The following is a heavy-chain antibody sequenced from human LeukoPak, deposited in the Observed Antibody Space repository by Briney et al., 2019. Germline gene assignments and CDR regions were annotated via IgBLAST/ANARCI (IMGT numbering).Heavy chain of an antibody. CDR2: INPSGGST. CDR1: GYTFTSYY. V-gene: IGHV1-46*01. D-gene: IGHD3-22*01. J-gene: IGHJ4*02. CDR3: ARESGGKGYDSSGFDY. Sequence: ASVKVSCKASGYTFTSYYMHWVRQAPGQGLEWMGIINPSGGSTSYAQKFQGRVTMTRDTSTSTVYMELSSLRSEDTAVYYCARESGGKGYDSSGFDYWGQGTLVTVSS.